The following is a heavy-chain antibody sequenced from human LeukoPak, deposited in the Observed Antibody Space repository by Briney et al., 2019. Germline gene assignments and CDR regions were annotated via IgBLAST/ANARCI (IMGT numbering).Heavy chain of an antibody. V-gene: IGHV3-23*01. CDR2: ISGSGGST. CDR3: AKNGGGLGY. Sequence: GGSLRLSCAASGFPFSNCVMTWVRQAPGKGLEWVAAISGSGGSTFYTDSVKGRFAISRDNSRNTVYLQMNSLTAEDTAVYYCAKNGGGLGYWGQGTLVTVSS. D-gene: IGHD3-16*01. J-gene: IGHJ4*02. CDR1: GFPFSNCV.